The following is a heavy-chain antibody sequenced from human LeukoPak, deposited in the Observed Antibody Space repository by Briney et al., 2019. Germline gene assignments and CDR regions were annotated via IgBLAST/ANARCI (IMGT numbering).Heavy chain of an antibody. D-gene: IGHD3-22*01. V-gene: IGHV3-53*01. CDR3: ARRAGDYSHPYDY. Sequence: GGSLRLSCTASGFTVSTNYMSWGRQAPGKGLESVSVIYSGGSTYYADSVRGRFTISRDNSKNTLYLQMNTLRAEDTAVYYCARRAGDYSHPYDYWGQGTLVTVSS. CDR2: IYSGGST. J-gene: IGHJ4*02. CDR1: GFTVSTNY.